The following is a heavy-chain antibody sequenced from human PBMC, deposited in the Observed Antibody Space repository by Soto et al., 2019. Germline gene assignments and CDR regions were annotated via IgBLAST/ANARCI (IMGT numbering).Heavy chain of an antibody. CDR1: GGSISSYY. CDR3: ASFAEEGSTLDY. CDR2: IYYSGTT. V-gene: IGHV4-59*08. J-gene: IGHJ4*02. Sequence: QVQLQESGPGLVKPSETLSLTCTVSGGSISSYYWSWIRQPPGKGLEWIGYIYYSGTTNYNPSLKSLVTIPVDTSKNQCSLKLSSVTAADTAVYYCASFAEEGSTLDYWGQGTLVTVSS.